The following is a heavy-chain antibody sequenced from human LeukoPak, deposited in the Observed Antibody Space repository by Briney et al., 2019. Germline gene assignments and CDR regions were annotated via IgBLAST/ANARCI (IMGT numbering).Heavy chain of an antibody. J-gene: IGHJ4*02. CDR1: GGSISSYY. D-gene: IGHD3-16*01. CDR3: ARDSFSYFDY. CDR2: IYYSGST. V-gene: IGHV4-59*01. Sequence: SETLSLTCTVSGGSISSYYWSWIRQPPGKGLEWIGSIYYSGSTNYNPSLKSRVTISVDTSKNQFSLKLSSVTAADTAVYYCARDSFSYFDYWGQGTLVTVSS.